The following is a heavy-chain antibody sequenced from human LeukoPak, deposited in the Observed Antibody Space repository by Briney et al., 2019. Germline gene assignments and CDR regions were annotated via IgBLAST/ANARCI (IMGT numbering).Heavy chain of an antibody. Sequence: GGSLRLSCAASGFTFSSYGMTWVRQAPGKGLEWVSAISGSGDSTYYADSVKGRFTISRDNSKNTLYLQINSLRAEDTAVYYCAKSSYYDFWSGYHFDYWGQGTLVTVSS. V-gene: IGHV3-23*01. D-gene: IGHD3-3*01. J-gene: IGHJ4*02. CDR1: GFTFSSYG. CDR2: ISGSGDST. CDR3: AKSSYYDFWSGYHFDY.